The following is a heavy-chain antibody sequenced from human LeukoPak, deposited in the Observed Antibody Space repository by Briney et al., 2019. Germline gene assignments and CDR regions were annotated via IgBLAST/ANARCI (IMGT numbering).Heavy chain of an antibody. D-gene: IGHD2-15*01. Sequence: GRSLRLSCAASGFTVDDYAMHWVRQAPGKGLEWVSGISWNSGSIGYADSVKGRFTISRDNAKNSLYLQMNSLRAEDTALYYCAKENVAATSGAFDIWGQGTMVTVSS. CDR1: GFTVDDYA. V-gene: IGHV3-9*01. CDR2: ISWNSGSI. J-gene: IGHJ3*02. CDR3: AKENVAATSGAFDI.